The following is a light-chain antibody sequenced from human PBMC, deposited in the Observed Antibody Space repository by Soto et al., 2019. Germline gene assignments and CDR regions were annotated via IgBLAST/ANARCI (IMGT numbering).Light chain of an antibody. CDR2: DAS. CDR3: EQYGSTPLT. Sequence: EIVLTQSPGTLSLSPGERATLSCRASQSVANNYLAWYQQKPGQAPRFLIYDASSRATGIPDRFSGSGSGTDFTLTISRLEPEDFAMYYCEQYGSTPLTFGGGTKVEIK. CDR1: QSVANNY. J-gene: IGKJ4*01. V-gene: IGKV3-20*01.